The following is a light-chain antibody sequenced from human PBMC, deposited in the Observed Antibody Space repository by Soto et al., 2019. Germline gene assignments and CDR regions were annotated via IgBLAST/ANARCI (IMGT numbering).Light chain of an antibody. CDR3: QQNNKWPPVT. CDR2: GAS. CDR1: QTISND. Sequence: EVVMTQSPATVSVSPGEGVTLSCRASQTISNDLVWYQQKPGQAPRLLIYGASTRATGVPARFSGGGSGTEFTLTISSLQSEDFAFYYCQQNNKWPPVTFGGGTKVEIK. J-gene: IGKJ4*01. V-gene: IGKV3-15*01.